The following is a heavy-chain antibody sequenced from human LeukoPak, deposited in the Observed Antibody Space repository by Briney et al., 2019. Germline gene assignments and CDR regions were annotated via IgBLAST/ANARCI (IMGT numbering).Heavy chain of an antibody. Sequence: PGGSLRLSCAASGFTFRSYALHWVRQAPGKGLEWVAFVAYDGSSKYYRDSVKGGFIISKDYSTNTLYLQMDSLRGEDTAVYYCARDGVTRRYNMYFYMDVWGKGTTVTVSS. CDR3: ARDGVTRRYNMYFYMDV. CDR1: GFTFRSYA. J-gene: IGHJ6*03. CDR2: VAYDGSSK. V-gene: IGHV3-30*04. D-gene: IGHD1-1*01.